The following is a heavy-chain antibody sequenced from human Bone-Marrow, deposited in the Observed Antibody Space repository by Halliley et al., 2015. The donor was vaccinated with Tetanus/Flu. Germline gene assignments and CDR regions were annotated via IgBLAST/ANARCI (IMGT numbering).Heavy chain of an antibody. D-gene: IGHD4-17*01. CDR1: GYSFINYW. CDR2: IYPGDSDT. J-gene: IGHJ4*02. CDR3: ARLVGMEANGDFHFDY. Sequence: QLVQSGAEVQKSGESLKISCKVSGYSFINYWIGWVRQMPGKGLEWMGIIYPGDSDTRYSPSFQGQVTISADRSINTAYLQWSSLKASDTAMYYCARLVGMEANGDFHFDYWGQGTLVTVSS. V-gene: IGHV5-51*01.